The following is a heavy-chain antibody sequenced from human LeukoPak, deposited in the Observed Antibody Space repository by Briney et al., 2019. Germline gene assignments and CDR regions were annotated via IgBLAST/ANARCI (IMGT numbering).Heavy chain of an antibody. Sequence: GGSLRLSCAASGFTLSSYAMSWVRQAPGKGLEWVSAISGSGGSTYYADSVKGRFTISRDNSKNTLYLQMNSLRAEDTAVYYCAKLPHYDFWSGYYFDYWGQGTLVTVSS. CDR2: ISGSGGST. CDR1: GFTLSSYA. CDR3: AKLPHYDFWSGYYFDY. D-gene: IGHD3-3*01. V-gene: IGHV3-23*01. J-gene: IGHJ4*02.